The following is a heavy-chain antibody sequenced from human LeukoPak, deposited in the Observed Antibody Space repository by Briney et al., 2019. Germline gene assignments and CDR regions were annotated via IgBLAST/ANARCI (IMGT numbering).Heavy chain of an antibody. Sequence: ASVKVSCKASGYTFTSYYMHWVRQAPGQGLEWMGRIIPNNGDTNYAQKFQGRVTLTRDTSISTAYMELSRLTSDDTAVYYCARDGRVFDMDVWGQGTTVTVSS. J-gene: IGHJ6*02. V-gene: IGHV1-2*06. CDR3: ARDGRVFDMDV. CDR1: GYTFTSYY. D-gene: IGHD3-16*02. CDR2: IIPNNGDT.